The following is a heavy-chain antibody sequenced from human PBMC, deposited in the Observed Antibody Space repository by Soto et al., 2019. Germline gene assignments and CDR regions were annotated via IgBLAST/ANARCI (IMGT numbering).Heavy chain of an antibody. V-gene: IGHV4-30-2*01. CDR2: IYHSGST. CDR1: GGSISSGGYS. Sequence: PSETLSLTCAVSGGSISSGGYSWSWIRQPPGKGLEWIGYIYHSGSTYYNPSLKSRVTISVDRSKNQFSLKLSSVTAADTAVYYCARGGLIVEGAFDIWGQGTRVTVSS. CDR3: ARGGLIVEGAFDI. D-gene: IGHD3-16*01. J-gene: IGHJ3*02.